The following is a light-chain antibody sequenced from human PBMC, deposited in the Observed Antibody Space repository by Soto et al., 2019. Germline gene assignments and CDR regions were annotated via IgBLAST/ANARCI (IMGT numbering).Light chain of an antibody. CDR3: QQTYNLPPT. V-gene: IGKV1-39*01. J-gene: IGKJ4*01. CDR2: SIS. CDR1: HTIITY. Sequence: DIQLNQYPSSLSAAVAARVSITCRTSHTIITYLNWYHHRPGHAPKLLIYSISNLQSGFPSRFTGGGAGTEFTLTISSLQPADVESYSCQQTYNLPPTFCGGARV.